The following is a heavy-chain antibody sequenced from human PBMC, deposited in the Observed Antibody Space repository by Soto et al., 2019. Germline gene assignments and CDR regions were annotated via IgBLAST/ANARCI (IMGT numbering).Heavy chain of an antibody. J-gene: IGHJ1*01. D-gene: IGHD4-17*01. CDR2: ISPLKGRT. CDR3: AMDYGVRPEYFKH. CDR1: GYTFTSYG. Sequence: QVQLVQSGPDLKRPGASMKVSCKASGYTFTSYGISWVRQAPGQGLEWMAWISPLKGRTQYSQKAQGRGTLSTDTSSNAAYMEMTTMRVDDTDVYYCAMDYGVRPEYFKHWGQGTLVTVS. V-gene: IGHV1-18*04.